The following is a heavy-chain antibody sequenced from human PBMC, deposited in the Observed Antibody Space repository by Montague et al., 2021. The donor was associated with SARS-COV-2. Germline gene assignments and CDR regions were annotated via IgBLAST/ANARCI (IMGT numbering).Heavy chain of an antibody. CDR2: IYHYGSA. CDR1: GASISTSTDH. CDR3: AGHANWDWYYFDY. Sequence: SETLSLTCSVSGASISTSTDHWAWIRQSPGKGLEWIGYIYHYGSAKYNPSLKSRVTISVDTSKNQFSLKLSSVTAVDTAVYYCAGHANWDWYYFDYWGQGTLVTVSS. V-gene: IGHV4-61*05. D-gene: IGHD7-27*01. J-gene: IGHJ4*02.